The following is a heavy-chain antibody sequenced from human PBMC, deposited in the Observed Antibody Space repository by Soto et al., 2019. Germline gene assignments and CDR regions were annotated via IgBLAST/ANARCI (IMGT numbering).Heavy chain of an antibody. V-gene: IGHV3-23*01. J-gene: IGHJ3*02. Sequence: EVQLLQSGGGLVQPGGSLRLSCAGSGFTFNRNAMSWVRQAPGKGLEWVSGITGNSAFTYYADSVKGRFIISRDNSKNTLSLQMNDLRAEDTAVYYCAKSTGVLATTGGAFDMWGQGTMVSVSS. CDR2: ITGNSAFT. CDR3: AKSTGVLATTGGAFDM. D-gene: IGHD5-12*01. CDR1: GFTFNRNA.